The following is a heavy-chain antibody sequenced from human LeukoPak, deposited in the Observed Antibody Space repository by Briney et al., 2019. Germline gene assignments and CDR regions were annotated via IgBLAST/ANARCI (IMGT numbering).Heavy chain of an antibody. V-gene: IGHV3-30*18. Sequence: PRGSLRLSCAASGFTFSSYGMHWVRQAPGKGLEWVAVVSSDGSIDYYADSVKGRFTISRDNSKNTLYLQMNNLRAEDTAIYYCAKAANYDILTGYYLDYWGQGTLVTVSS. CDR3: AKAANYDILTGYYLDY. CDR2: VSSDGSID. D-gene: IGHD3-9*01. J-gene: IGHJ4*02. CDR1: GFTFSSYG.